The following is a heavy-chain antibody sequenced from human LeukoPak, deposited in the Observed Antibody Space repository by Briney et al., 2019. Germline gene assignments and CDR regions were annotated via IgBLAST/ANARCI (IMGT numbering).Heavy chain of an antibody. D-gene: IGHD3-16*01. CDR3: ARLWGGNGYSGGSLNL. CDR1: GFTFSSYA. J-gene: IGHJ5*02. Sequence: PGGSLRLSCAASGFTFSSYAMGWVRQAPGKGLEWVAVVWYDGRNRDYADSVKGRFTISKDNSNNMVFLQMDRLRAEDTAVYYCARLWGGNGYSGGSLNLWGQGTLVTVSS. V-gene: IGHV3-33*08. CDR2: VWYDGRNR.